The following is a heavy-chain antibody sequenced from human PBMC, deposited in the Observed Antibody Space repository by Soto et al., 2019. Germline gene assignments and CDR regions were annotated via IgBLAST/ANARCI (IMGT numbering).Heavy chain of an antibody. J-gene: IGHJ4*02. CDR3: ARSVAVPGAHIDY. CDR2: VYYTGST. CDR1: GGSISGSY. Sequence: SETLSLTCSVSGGSISGSYWSWIRQSPGKGLEWLGYVYYTGSTNYSPSLRSRVSISVDTSKNEFSLRLSSVTAVDTAVYFCARSVAVPGAHIDYWGQGTQVTVSS. D-gene: IGHD6-19*01. V-gene: IGHV4-59*01.